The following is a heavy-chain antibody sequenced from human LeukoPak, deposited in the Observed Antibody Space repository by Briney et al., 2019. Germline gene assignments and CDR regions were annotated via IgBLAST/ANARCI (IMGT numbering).Heavy chain of an antibody. Sequence: GGSLRLSCAASEFIVSISYMTWVRQAPGKGLEWVSLIYSRGDTKYADSVKGRFTISRDNSKNTLYLQMSSLRSEDTAVYYCATFKGGPDSSGYYWDYWGQGTLVAVSS. D-gene: IGHD3-22*01. CDR2: IYSRGDT. CDR1: EFIVSISY. J-gene: IGHJ4*02. CDR3: ATFKGGPDSSGYYWDY. V-gene: IGHV3-53*05.